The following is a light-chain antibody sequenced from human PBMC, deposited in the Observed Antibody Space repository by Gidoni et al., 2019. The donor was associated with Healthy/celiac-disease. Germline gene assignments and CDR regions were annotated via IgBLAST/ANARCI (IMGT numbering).Light chain of an antibody. Sequence: DIVMTHSPYFLALSLGERATINCKSSQSVLYSSNNKNYLAWYQQKTGQQPKLLIDWASTRGSGVPDRFSGSGSGTDVTLTISSLQAEEVSVHYCQKYYSTPYTFGQGTKLEIK. CDR3: QKYYSTPYT. V-gene: IGKV4-1*01. CDR2: WAS. J-gene: IGKJ2*01. CDR1: QSVLYSSNNKNY.